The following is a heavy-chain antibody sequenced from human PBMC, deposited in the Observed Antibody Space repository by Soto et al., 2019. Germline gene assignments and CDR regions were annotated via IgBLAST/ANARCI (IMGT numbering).Heavy chain of an antibody. CDR2: IYSGGST. V-gene: IGHV3-66*01. D-gene: IGHD6-19*01. J-gene: IGHJ4*02. CDR1: GFTVSSNY. CDR3: ARDAGSSDPPGYFDY. Sequence: GGSLRLSCAASGFTVSSNYMSWVRQAPGKGLEWVSVIYSGGSTYYADSVKGRFTISRDNSKNTLYLQMNSLRAEDTAVYYCARDAGSSDPPGYFDYWGQGTLVTVSS.